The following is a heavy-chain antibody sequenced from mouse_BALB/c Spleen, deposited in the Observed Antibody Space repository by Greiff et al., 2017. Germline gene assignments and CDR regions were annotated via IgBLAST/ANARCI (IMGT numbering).Heavy chain of an antibody. CDR3: ARGDYLDY. CDR2: IDPYNGGT. Sequence: EVKLQQSGPELGKPGASVKISCKASGYSFTGYNMYWVKQSHRKSLEWIGYIDPYNGGTSYNQKSKGKATLTVDKSSSTAYMHLNSLTSEDSAIYYCARGDYLDYWGQGTTLTVSS. V-gene: IGHV1S135*01. CDR1: GYSFTGYN. J-gene: IGHJ2*01.